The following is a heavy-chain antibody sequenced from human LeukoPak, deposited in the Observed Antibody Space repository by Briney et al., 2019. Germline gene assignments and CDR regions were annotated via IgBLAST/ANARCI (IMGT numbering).Heavy chain of an antibody. J-gene: IGHJ3*02. Sequence: SETLSLTCAVYVGSFSGYYWSWIRQPPGKGLEWIGYIYYSGSTNYNPSLKSRVTISVDTSKNQFSLKLSSVTAADTAVYYCARDQRYCSSTSCSIDAFDIWGQGTMVSVSS. CDR2: IYYSGST. CDR1: VGSFSGYY. V-gene: IGHV4-59*01. D-gene: IGHD2-2*01. CDR3: ARDQRYCSSTSCSIDAFDI.